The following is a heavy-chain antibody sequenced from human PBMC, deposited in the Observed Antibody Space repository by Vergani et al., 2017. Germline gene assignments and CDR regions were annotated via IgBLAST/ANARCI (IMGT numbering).Heavy chain of an antibody. CDR2: IWYDGSNK. J-gene: IGHJ3*02. V-gene: IGHV3-33*01. Sequence: QVQLVESGGGVVQPGRSLRLSCAASGFTFSSYGMHWVRQAPGKGLEWVAVIWYDGSNKYYADSVKGRFTISRDNSKNTLYLQMNSLIAEDTAVYYCARAGGVGYCSGGSCYSDAFDIWGQGTMVTVSS. CDR1: GFTFSSYG. CDR3: ARAGGVGYCSGGSCYSDAFDI. D-gene: IGHD2-15*01.